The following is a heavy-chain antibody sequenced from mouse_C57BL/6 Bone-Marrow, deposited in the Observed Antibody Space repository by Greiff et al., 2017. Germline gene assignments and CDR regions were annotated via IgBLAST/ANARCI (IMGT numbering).Heavy chain of an antibody. CDR1: GYTFTDHT. V-gene: IGHV1-78*01. J-gene: IGHJ2*01. D-gene: IGHD1-1*01. CDR3: ARGALYGSIFDY. CDR2: IYPRDGSP. Sequence: VKVVESDAELVKPGASVKISCKVSGYTFTDHTIHWMKQRPEQGLEWIGYIYPRDGSPKYNEKFKGKAPLTADKSSSTAYMQLNSLTSEDSAVYFCARGALYGSIFDYGGQCTTLTVSS.